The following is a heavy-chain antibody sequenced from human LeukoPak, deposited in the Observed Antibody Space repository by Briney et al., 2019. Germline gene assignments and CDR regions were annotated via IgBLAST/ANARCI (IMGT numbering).Heavy chain of an antibody. Sequence: GGSLRLSCVASGFTFSNYAMSWVRQPPGKGQQWVSGISASGGSTYYADSVKGRFSMSRDNSKNTLFLQMNTLRAEDTAIYYCAKVSDSSGWYYEYWGQGTQVTVSS. V-gene: IGHV3-23*01. CDR2: ISASGGST. D-gene: IGHD6-19*01. J-gene: IGHJ4*02. CDR1: GFTFSNYA. CDR3: AKVSDSSGWYYEY.